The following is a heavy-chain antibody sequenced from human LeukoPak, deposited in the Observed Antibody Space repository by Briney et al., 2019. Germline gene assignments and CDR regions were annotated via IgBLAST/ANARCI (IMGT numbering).Heavy chain of an antibody. V-gene: IGHV3-23*01. D-gene: IGHD3-22*01. CDR3: AREPGPHYYDSSGSQFQH. J-gene: IGHJ1*01. Sequence: PGGSLRLSCAASGFTFSNYSMTWVRQAPGKGLEWVSGVSNSGGITYYADSVKGRFTISRDNSKNTLYLQMNSLRAEDTAVYYCAREPGPHYYDSSGSQFQHWGQGTLVTVSS. CDR2: VSNSGGIT. CDR1: GFTFSNYS.